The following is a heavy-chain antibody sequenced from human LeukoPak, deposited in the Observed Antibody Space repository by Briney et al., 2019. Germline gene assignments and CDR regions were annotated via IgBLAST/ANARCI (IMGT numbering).Heavy chain of an antibody. Sequence: SETLSLTCTVSGGSISSYYWSWIRQPPGKGLEWIGYIYYSGSTNYNPSLKSRVTISVDTSNNQFSLRLNSLTAADTAVYYCARHVLGTTWFLAYWGQGALVTVSS. CDR2: IYYSGST. D-gene: IGHD3-10*01. CDR1: GGSISSYY. CDR3: ARHVLGTTWFLAY. J-gene: IGHJ4*02. V-gene: IGHV4-59*08.